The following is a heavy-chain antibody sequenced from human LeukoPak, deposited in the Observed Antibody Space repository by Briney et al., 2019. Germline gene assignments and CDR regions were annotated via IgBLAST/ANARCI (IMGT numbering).Heavy chain of an antibody. V-gene: IGHV4-39*01. D-gene: IGHD1-26*01. CDR1: GSSISSSSYY. CDR3: ARGHRGFDY. CDR2: IYYSGST. J-gene: IGHJ4*02. Sequence: SETLSLTCTVSGSSISSSSYYGGWIRQPPGKGLEWIGSIYYSGSTYYNPSLKSRVTISVDTSKNQFSLKLSSVTAADTAVYYCARGHRGFDYWGQGTLVTVSS.